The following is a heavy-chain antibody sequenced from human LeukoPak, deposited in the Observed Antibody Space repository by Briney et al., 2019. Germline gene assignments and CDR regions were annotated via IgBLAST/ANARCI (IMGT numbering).Heavy chain of an antibody. CDR2: IKQDGSEK. Sequence: GGSLRHSCAASGFTFSSYWMSWVREAPGKGLEWVANIKQDGSEKYYVDSVKGRFTISRDNAKNSLYLQMNSLRAEDTAVYYCARDSGYDSPDYWGQGTLVTVSS. V-gene: IGHV3-7*01. D-gene: IGHD5-12*01. CDR1: GFTFSSYW. J-gene: IGHJ4*02. CDR3: ARDSGYDSPDY.